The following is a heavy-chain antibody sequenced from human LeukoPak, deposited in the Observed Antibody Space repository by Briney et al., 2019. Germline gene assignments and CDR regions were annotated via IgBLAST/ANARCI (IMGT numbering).Heavy chain of an antibody. J-gene: IGHJ4*02. CDR3: ARTLAAGHFDY. Sequence: SETLSLTCTVSDGSISGYYWSWIRQPPGKGLEWIAYIYYSGSTNYNPSPKSRVTISVDTSKNQFSLKLSSVTAADTAIYYCARTLAAGHFDYWGQGTLVTVSS. CDR2: IYYSGST. CDR1: DGSISGYY. D-gene: IGHD6-13*01. V-gene: IGHV4-59*08.